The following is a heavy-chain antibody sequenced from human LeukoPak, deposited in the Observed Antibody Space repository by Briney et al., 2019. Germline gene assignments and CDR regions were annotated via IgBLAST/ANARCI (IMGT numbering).Heavy chain of an antibody. CDR3: TGELRGSYNDH. CDR2: INPSGGSA. Sequence: ASVKVSCKASGYTFTSYDIHWVRQAPGQGLEWVGIINPSGGSATYGQKFQGRVTMTRDTSTRTVYMELSSLRSEDTAVYYCTGELRGSYNDHWGQGTLLTVPS. V-gene: IGHV1-46*01. CDR1: GYTFTSYD. D-gene: IGHD1-26*01. J-gene: IGHJ4*02.